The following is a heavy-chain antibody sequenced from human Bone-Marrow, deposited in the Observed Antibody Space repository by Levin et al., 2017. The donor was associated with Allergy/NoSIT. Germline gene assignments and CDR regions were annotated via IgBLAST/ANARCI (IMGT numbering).Heavy chain of an antibody. D-gene: IGHD3-10*01. CDR2: INPDGSST. CDR3: ARDNYYHGSGSSWFDP. J-gene: IGHJ5*02. Sequence: GESLKISCAASGFTFSYYWMHWVRQAPGKGLMWVSRINPDGSSTTYADSVKGRFTISRDNAKNTRYLQMNSLRAEDTAVYYCARDNYYHGSGSSWFDPWGQGTLVTVSS. V-gene: IGHV3-74*01. CDR1: GFTFSYYW.